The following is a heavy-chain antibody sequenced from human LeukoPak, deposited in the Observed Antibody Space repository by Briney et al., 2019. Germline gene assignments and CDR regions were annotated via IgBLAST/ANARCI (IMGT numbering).Heavy chain of an antibody. V-gene: IGHV3-48*03. J-gene: IGHJ4*02. CDR3: ARDQRSNGYHQFDY. CDR2: ISSSGSTI. CDR1: GFTFSSYE. Sequence: GSLRLSCAASGFTFSSYEMNWVRQAPGKGLEWVSYISSSGSTIYYADSVKGRFTISRDNAKNSLYLQMNSLRAEDTAVYYCARDQRSNGYHQFDYWGQGTLVTVSS. D-gene: IGHD3-22*01.